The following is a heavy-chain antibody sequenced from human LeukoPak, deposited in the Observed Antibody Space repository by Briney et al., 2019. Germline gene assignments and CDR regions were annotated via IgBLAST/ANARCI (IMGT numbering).Heavy chain of an antibody. CDR1: GFTFSSYW. Sequence: AGSLRLSSAAPGFTFSSYWMHWVRQTPGEGLVWVSRINSDGSSTSYADSVKGRFTVSRDNAKNTLYLQMNSLRAEDTAVYYCARDLRSTSCYCSWFDPWRQGTLVTVSS. J-gene: IGHJ5*02. D-gene: IGHD2-2*01. V-gene: IGHV3-74*01. CDR2: INSDGSST. CDR3: ARDLRSTSCYCSWFDP.